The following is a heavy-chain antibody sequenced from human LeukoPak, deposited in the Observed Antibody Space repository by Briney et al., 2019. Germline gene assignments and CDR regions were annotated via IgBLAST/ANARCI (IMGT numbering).Heavy chain of an antibody. CDR2: IRYDGSNK. J-gene: IGHJ3*02. CDR1: GFTFSSYG. CDR3: AREGYNYGSDAFDI. V-gene: IGHV3-30*02. D-gene: IGHD5-18*01. Sequence: GGSLRLSCAASGFTFSSYGMHWVRQAPGKGLEWVAFIRYDGSNKYYADSVKGRFTISRDNAKNSLYLQMNSLRTEDTAVYYCAREGYNYGSDAFDIWGQGTMVTVSS.